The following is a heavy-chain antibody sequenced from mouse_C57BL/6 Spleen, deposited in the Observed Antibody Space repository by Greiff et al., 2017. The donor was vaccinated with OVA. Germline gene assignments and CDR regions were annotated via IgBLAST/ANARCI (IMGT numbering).Heavy chain of an antibody. V-gene: IGHV1-54*01. D-gene: IGHD2-4*01. CDR1: GYAFTNYL. CDR2: INPGSGGT. Sequence: VQLQQSGAELVRPGTSVKVSCKASGYAFTNYLIEWVKQRPGQGLEWIGVINPGSGGTNYNEKFKGKATLTADKSSSTAYMQLSSLTSEDSAVYFCAREDYDPWFAYWGQGTLVTVSA. J-gene: IGHJ3*01. CDR3: AREDYDPWFAY.